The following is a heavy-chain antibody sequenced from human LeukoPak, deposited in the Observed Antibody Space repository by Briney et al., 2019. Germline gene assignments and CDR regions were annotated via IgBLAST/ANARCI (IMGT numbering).Heavy chain of an antibody. CDR1: GLTFSSYW. D-gene: IGHD2-2*01. Sequence: GGSLRLSCAASGLTFSSYWMTWVRQAPGKGLEWVAHIKQDGSEKYYVDSVKGRFTISRDNAKNSLYLQMNSLRAEDTAVYYCARGSYQLLWGGQGTLVTVSS. J-gene: IGHJ4*02. V-gene: IGHV3-7*01. CDR3: ARGSYQLLW. CDR2: IKQDGSEK.